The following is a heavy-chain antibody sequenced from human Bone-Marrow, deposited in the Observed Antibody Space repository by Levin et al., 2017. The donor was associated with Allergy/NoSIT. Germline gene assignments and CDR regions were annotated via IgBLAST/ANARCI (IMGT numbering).Heavy chain of an antibody. J-gene: IGHJ3*02. V-gene: IGHV4-39*01. CDR2: IYYSGST. CDR1: GGSISSSSYY. D-gene: IGHD3-9*01. CDR3: ARMSGELRYFDWLLWGAFDI. Sequence: SETLSLTCTVSGGSISSSSYYWGWIRQPPGTGLEWIGSIYYSGSTYYNPSLKSRVTISVDTSKNQFSLKLSSVTAADTAVYYCARMSGELRYFDWLLWGAFDIWGQGTMVTVSS.